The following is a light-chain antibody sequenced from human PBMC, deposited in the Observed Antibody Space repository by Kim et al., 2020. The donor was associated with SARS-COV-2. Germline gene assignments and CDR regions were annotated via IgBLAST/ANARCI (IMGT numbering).Light chain of an antibody. CDR3: QQYDGAYT. V-gene: IGKV3-20*01. CDR2: AVS. Sequence: SPGSRATLSGRASESVSSSHFGWYQQKPSKDTRLLINAVSNRATGIPDRFIGSGSGTDFTLTISRLEPEDFAVYYCQQYDGAYTFGQGTKLEIK. J-gene: IGKJ2*01. CDR1: ESVSSSH.